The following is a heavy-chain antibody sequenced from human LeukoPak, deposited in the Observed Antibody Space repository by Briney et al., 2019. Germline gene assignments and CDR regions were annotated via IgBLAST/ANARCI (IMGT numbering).Heavy chain of an antibody. J-gene: IGHJ4*02. CDR1: GFTFSSYA. Sequence: GGSLRLSCAASGFTFSSYAMSWVRQAPGKGLEWVSAISGSGGSTYYADSVKGRFTISRDNSKNTLYLQMNSLRAEDTAVYYCAKDARDYYDSSGYYPFDYWGQGTLVTVSS. V-gene: IGHV3-23*01. CDR2: ISGSGGST. CDR3: AKDARDYYDSSGYYPFDY. D-gene: IGHD3-22*01.